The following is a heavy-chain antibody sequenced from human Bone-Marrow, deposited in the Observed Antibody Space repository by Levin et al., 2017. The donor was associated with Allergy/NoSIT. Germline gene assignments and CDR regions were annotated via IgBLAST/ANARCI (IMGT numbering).Heavy chain of an antibody. CDR2: ISSSSSTI. J-gene: IGHJ6*02. CDR3: AREVRRNFAYYYYGMDV. D-gene: IGHD4-11*01. CDR1: GFTFSSYS. Sequence: GGSLRLSCAASGFTFSSYSMNWVRQAPGKGLEWVSYISSSSSTIYYADSVKGRFTISRDNAKNSLYLQMNSLRDEDTAVYYCAREVRRNFAYYYYGMDVWGQGTTVTVSS. V-gene: IGHV3-48*02.